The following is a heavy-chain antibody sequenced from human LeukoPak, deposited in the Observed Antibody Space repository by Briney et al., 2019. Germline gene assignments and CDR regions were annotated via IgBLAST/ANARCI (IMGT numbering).Heavy chain of an antibody. V-gene: IGHV3-23*01. CDR1: GFTFSSYA. D-gene: IGHD2-21*02. J-gene: IGHJ4*02. CDR3: AKDAYCGGDCYTSPPFDY. Sequence: PGGSLRLSCAASGFTFSSYAMSWVRQAPGKGLEWVSAISGSGGSTYYADSVKGRFTISRDNSKNTLYLQMNSLRAEDTAVYYCAKDAYCGGDCYTSPPFDYWGQGTLVTVSS. CDR2: ISGSGGST.